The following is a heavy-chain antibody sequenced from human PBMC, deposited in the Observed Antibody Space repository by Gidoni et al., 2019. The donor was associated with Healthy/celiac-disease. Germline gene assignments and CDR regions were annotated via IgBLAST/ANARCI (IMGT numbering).Heavy chain of an antibody. CDR2: ISYDGSNK. J-gene: IGHJ4*02. Sequence: QVQLVESGGGVVQPGRSLRLSCAASGFTFSSYAMHWVRQAPGKGLEWVAVISYDGSNKYYADSVKGRFTISRDNSKNTLYLQMNSLRAEDTAVYYCARPADYWGQGTLVTVSS. CDR1: GFTFSSYA. V-gene: IGHV3-30-3*01. CDR3: ARPADY.